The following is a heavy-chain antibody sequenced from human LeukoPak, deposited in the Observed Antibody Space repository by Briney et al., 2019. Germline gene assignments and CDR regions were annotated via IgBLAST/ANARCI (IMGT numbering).Heavy chain of an antibody. Sequence: SETLSLTCAVYGGSFSGYYWSWIRQPPGKGLEWIGEINHSGSTNYNPSLKSRVTISVDTSKNQFSLKLSSVTAADTAVYYCAKRSSGLIPYFDYWGQGTLVTVSS. CDR2: INHSGST. CDR3: AKRSSGLIPYFDY. V-gene: IGHV4-34*01. D-gene: IGHD6-19*01. CDR1: GGSFSGYY. J-gene: IGHJ4*02.